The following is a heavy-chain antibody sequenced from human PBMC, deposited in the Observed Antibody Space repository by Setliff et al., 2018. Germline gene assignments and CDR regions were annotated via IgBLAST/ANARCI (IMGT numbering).Heavy chain of an antibody. D-gene: IGHD3-10*01. V-gene: IGHV4-61*10. Sequence: SETLSLTCNVSGGSISSGSYHWSWIRQPAGKGLEWIGYIYSSGSTNYNPSLKSRVTISIDKSRNQFSLNLNSVTAADTAVYYCARGGGYYLDLWGQGMLVTVSS. CDR3: ARGGGYYLDL. CDR2: IYSSGST. CDR1: GGSISSGSYH. J-gene: IGHJ4*02.